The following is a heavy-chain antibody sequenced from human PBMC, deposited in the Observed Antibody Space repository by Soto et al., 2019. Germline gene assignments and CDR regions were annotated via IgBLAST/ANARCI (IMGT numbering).Heavy chain of an antibody. Sequence: GDLTLTSAASRFTFVTQAMSWVRQAPANGLEWVSNVNCDDNTFYAASVKGRFAISRDNSKNTIYLQMNSLRADDTAVYYCANRGRSSDQDKPYYYFDYWGQGSVVTGLL. CDR2: VNCDDNT. V-gene: IGHV3-23*01. CDR3: ANRGRSSDQDKPYYYFDY. J-gene: IGHJ4*02. CDR1: RFTFVTQA. D-gene: IGHD3-10*01.